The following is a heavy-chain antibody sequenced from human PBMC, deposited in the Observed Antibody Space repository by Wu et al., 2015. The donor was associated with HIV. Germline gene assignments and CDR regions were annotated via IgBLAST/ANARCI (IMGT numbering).Heavy chain of an antibody. CDR3: ASAATVTHEFGWYFDL. D-gene: IGHD4-17*01. CDR1: GYTFTSFD. V-gene: IGHV1-8*01. J-gene: IGHJ2*01. Sequence: QVHLVQSGAEVKKPGASVKVSCKASGYTFTSFDINWVRQATGQGLEWMGWMNPDSGNTGYAQKFQGRVTMTRDTSISTAYMELSRLRSDDTAVYYCASAATVTHEFGWYFDLWGRGTLVTVSS. CDR2: MNPDSGNT.